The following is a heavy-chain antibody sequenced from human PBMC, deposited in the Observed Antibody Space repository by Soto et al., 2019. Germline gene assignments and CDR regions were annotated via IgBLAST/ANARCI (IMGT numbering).Heavy chain of an antibody. CDR2: IYYSGST. J-gene: IGHJ6*02. Sequence: SETLSLTCTVSGGSISSSSYYWGWIRQPPGKGLEWIGSIYYSGSTYYNPSLKSRFTISVDTSKNQFSLKLSSVTAADTAVYYCAEVGGAYGYYGMDVWGQGTTVTVSS. CDR1: GGSISSSSYY. V-gene: IGHV4-39*01. CDR3: AEVGGAYGYYGMDV. D-gene: IGHD1-26*01.